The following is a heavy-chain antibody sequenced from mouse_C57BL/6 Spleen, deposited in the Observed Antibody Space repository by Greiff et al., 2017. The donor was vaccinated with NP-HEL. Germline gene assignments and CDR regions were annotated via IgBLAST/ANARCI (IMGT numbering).Heavy chain of an antibody. CDR1: GFTFSDYY. CDR3: ARHEDYDGGYAMDY. Sequence: EVQLVESGGGLVQPGGSLKLSCAASGFTFSDYYMYWVRQTPEKRLEWVAYISNGGGSTYYPDTVKGRFTISRDNAKNTLYLQMSRLKSEDTAMYYCARHEDYDGGYAMDYWGQGTSVTVSS. D-gene: IGHD2-4*01. J-gene: IGHJ4*01. V-gene: IGHV5-12*01. CDR2: ISNGGGST.